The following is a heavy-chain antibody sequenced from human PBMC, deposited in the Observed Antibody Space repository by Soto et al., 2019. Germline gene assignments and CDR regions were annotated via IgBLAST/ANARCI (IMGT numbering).Heavy chain of an antibody. V-gene: IGHV3-48*04. CDR1: GFTFSSYS. Sequence: GSLRLSCAASGFTFSSYSMNWVRQAPGKGLEWISYISSSGSITYYADSVKGRFAISRDDAKNSLYLQMNSLRAGDTAIYYCAREAYSATYAEFDFWGQGILVTVSS. CDR3: AREAYSATYAEFDF. CDR2: ISSSGSIT. D-gene: IGHD1-26*01. J-gene: IGHJ4*02.